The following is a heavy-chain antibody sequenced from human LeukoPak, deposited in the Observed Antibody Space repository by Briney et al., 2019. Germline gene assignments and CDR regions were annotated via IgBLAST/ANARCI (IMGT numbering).Heavy chain of an antibody. CDR1: GGSISSSSYY. J-gene: IGHJ4*02. CDR3: ARSYYYYDSSGYYSPGGFDY. CDR2: IYYSGST. V-gene: IGHV4-39*01. D-gene: IGHD3-22*01. Sequence: SETLSLTCTVPGGSISSSSYYWGWIRQPPGKGLEWIGSIYYSGSTYYNPSLKSRVTISVDTSKNQFSLKLSSVTAADTAVYYCARSYYYYDSSGYYSPGGFDYWGQGTLVTVSS.